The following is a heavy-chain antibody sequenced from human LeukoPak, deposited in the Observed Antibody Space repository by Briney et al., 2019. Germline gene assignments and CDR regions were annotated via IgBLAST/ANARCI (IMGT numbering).Heavy chain of an antibody. CDR3: ARATDFSSGWLLDQ. CDR1: GGSISSHY. CDR2: IYTSGST. J-gene: IGHJ4*02. V-gene: IGHV4-4*07. Sequence: SETLSLTRTVSGGSISSHYWTWIRQPAGKGLEWIGRIYTSGSTNYNPSLKSRVTMSVDTSKNQFPLKVSSVTAADTGVYYCARATDFSSGWLLDQWGQGSLVTVSS. D-gene: IGHD6-19*01.